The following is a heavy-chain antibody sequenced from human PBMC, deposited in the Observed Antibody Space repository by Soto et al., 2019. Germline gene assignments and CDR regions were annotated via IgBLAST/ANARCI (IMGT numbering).Heavy chain of an antibody. CDR2: IYYSGST. CDR3: ARTEMATIVYFDY. D-gene: IGHD5-12*01. Sequence: SETLSLTCTFSGGSISSYYWSLIRQPPGKGLEWIGYIYYSGSTNYNPSLKSRVTISVDTSKNQFSLKLSSVTAADTAVYYCARTEMATIVYFDYWGQGTLVTVSS. J-gene: IGHJ4*02. CDR1: GGSISSYY. V-gene: IGHV4-59*01.